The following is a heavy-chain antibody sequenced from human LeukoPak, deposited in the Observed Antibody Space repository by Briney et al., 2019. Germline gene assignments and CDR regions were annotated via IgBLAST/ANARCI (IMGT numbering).Heavy chain of an antibody. CDR3: ARESYYGSSDAFDI. D-gene: IGHD3-10*01. J-gene: IGHJ3*02. CDR2: IYSGGNT. Sequence: PGGSLRLSCTVSGFTVSSNSMSWVRQAPGKGLEWVSFIYSGGNTHYSDSVKGRFTISRDNAKNSLFLQMNSLRAEDTAVYYCARESYYGSSDAFDIWGQGTMVTVSS. CDR1: GFTVSSNS. V-gene: IGHV3-53*01.